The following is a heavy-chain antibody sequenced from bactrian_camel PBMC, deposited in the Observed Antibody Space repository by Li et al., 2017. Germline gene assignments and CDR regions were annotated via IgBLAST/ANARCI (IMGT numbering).Heavy chain of an antibody. CDR2: ISSEGVT. CDR1: GFALDDSD. J-gene: IGHJ4*01. D-gene: IGHD6*01. CDR3: AADRPVTAYGEVRCSESPAFDW. Sequence: HVQLVESGGGSVQAGGSLRLSCTVSGFALDDSDMGWYRQAPGSECELVSSISSEGVTYYSDSVKGRFTISQDSGEKTVHLQMNNLKPEDTAMYYCAADRPVTAYGEVRCSESPAFDWWGLGTQVTVS. V-gene: IGHV3S60*01.